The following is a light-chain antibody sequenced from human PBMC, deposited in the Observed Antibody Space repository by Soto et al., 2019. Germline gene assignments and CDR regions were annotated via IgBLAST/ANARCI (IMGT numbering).Light chain of an antibody. CDR1: QSLLHSDGKTY. CDR3: MQSMERPLT. CDR2: EVS. V-gene: IGKV2D-29*01. Sequence: DIVMTQTPLSLSVTPGQPASISCESSQSLLHSDGKTYLYWYLQKPGQAPQLLIYEVSDRFSGVXDXXGGSGSGTDFTLNISRVEAGDVGVYYCMQSMERPLTFGQGTRLEIK. J-gene: IGKJ5*01.